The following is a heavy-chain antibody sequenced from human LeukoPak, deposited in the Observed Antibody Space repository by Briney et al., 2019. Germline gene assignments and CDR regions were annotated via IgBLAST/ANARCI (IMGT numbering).Heavy chain of an antibody. V-gene: IGHV4-34*01. D-gene: IGHD5-24*01. CDR3: ARALRWLQFFDY. CDR1: GGSFSGYY. Sequence: SETLSLTCAVYGGSFSGYYWSWIRQPPGKGLEWIGEINHSGSTNYNPSLKSRVTISVDTSKNQFSLKLSSVTAADTAVYYCARALRWLQFFDYWGQGTLVTVSS. J-gene: IGHJ4*02. CDR2: INHSGST.